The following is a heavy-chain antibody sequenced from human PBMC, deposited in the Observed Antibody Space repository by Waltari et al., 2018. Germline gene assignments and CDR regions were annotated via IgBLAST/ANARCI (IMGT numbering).Heavy chain of an antibody. CDR2: VLGSGRT. CDR1: GDSMSNNW. Sequence: QLQLQESGPGLVKPSGTLSLICAVSGDSMSNNWWSWVRQSPGKGLEWIGQVLGSGRTNYNPSFASRVTISLDTSTYQFALKMTSATAADTALYYCACDRGRGLYPDTWGQGILVTVSP. CDR3: ACDRGRGLYPDT. D-gene: IGHD2-15*01. J-gene: IGHJ5*02. V-gene: IGHV4-4*02.